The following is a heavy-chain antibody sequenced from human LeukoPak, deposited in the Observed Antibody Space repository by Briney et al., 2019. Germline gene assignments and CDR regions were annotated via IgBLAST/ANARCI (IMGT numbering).Heavy chain of an antibody. Sequence: SVKVSCKASGGTFSSYAISWVRQAPGQGLEWMGGIIPIFGTANYAQKFQGRVTITADESTSTAYMELSSLRSEDTAVYYCARVRFEYRPGYSVPRGWFDPWGQGTLATVSS. D-gene: IGHD5-18*01. J-gene: IGHJ5*02. CDR1: GGTFSSYA. V-gene: IGHV1-69*01. CDR3: ARVRFEYRPGYSVPRGWFDP. CDR2: IIPIFGTA.